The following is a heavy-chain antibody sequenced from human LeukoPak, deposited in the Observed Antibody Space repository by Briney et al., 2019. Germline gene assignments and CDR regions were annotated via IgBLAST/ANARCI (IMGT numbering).Heavy chain of an antibody. D-gene: IGHD3-10*01. CDR1: GFTFSSYS. Sequence: GGSLRLSCAASGFTFSSYSMNWARQAPGKGLEWVSYISSSSTIYYADSVKGRFTISRDNAKNSLYLQMNSLRAEDTAVYYCARDHYRPDWGQGTLVTVSS. J-gene: IGHJ4*02. CDR2: ISSSSTI. CDR3: ARDHYRPD. V-gene: IGHV3-48*04.